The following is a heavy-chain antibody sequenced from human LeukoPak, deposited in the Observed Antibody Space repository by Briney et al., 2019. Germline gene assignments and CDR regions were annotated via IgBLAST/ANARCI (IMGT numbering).Heavy chain of an antibody. J-gene: IGHJ4*02. D-gene: IGHD2-15*01. CDR3: VVVVAATVFDY. CDR1: GFTFSSYE. V-gene: IGHV3-48*03. Sequence: GGSLRLSCAASGFTFSSYEMNWVRQAPGKGLEWVSYISSSGSTIYYADSVKGRFTISGDNARNSLYLQMNSLRAEDTAVYYCVVVVAATVFDYWGQGTLVTVSS. CDR2: ISSSGSTI.